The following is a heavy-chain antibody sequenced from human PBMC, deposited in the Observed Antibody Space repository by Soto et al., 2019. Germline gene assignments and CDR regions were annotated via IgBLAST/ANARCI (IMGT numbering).Heavy chain of an antibody. Sequence: EVQLVESGGGLVKPGGSLRLSCAASGFTFSSYSMNWVRQAPGKGLEWVSSISSSSSYIYYADSVKGRFTISRDNAKNSLYLQMNSLRAEDTAVYYWAREFFGGYLTLDYWGQGTLVTVSS. CDR2: ISSSSSYI. CDR1: GFTFSSYS. V-gene: IGHV3-21*01. J-gene: IGHJ4*02. CDR3: AREFFGGYLTLDY. D-gene: IGHD3-16*01.